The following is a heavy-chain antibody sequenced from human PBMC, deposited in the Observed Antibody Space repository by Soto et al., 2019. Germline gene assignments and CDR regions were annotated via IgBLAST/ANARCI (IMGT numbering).Heavy chain of an antibody. CDR1: GFTFSTYG. J-gene: IGHJ4*02. CDR2: IGDSDRYT. CDR3: ASEFPYYVSSDSYLDY. D-gene: IGHD3-16*01. V-gene: IGHV3-23*01. Sequence: GESLRLSCAASGFTFSTYGFSWVRQAPGKGLDWVSGIGDSDRYTYYADSVKGRFTISRDDSKNMLYLQMHSLRAEDTAVYYWASEFPYYVSSDSYLDYWGQGALVTVSS.